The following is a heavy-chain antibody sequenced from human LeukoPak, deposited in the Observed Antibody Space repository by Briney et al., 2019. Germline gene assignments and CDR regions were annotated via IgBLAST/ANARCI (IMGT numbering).Heavy chain of an antibody. CDR1: EYTFTDYY. V-gene: IGHV1-2*07. Sequence: ASVKASCKASEYTFTDYYIHWVRQAPGQGLEWMGWINCKSGGTNYAHKFQGRITMTRDTSISTAYMELSRLRSDDTAVYYCAIDPYDYVWGSYRYSHYYGMDVWGQGTTVTVSS. D-gene: IGHD3-16*02. CDR3: AIDPYDYVWGSYRYSHYYGMDV. J-gene: IGHJ6*02. CDR2: INCKSGGT.